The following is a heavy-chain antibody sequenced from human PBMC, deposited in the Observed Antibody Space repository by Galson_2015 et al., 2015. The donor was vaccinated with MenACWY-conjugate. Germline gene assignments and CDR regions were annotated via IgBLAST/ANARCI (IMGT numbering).Heavy chain of an antibody. D-gene: IGHD6-19*01. Sequence: SVKVSCKASGYTFTSYAMHWVRQAPGQRLEWMGWINAGNGNTKYSQKFQGRVTITRDTSASTAYMELSSLRSEDTAVYYCARSSIAVAGIDFDYWGQGTLVTVSS. J-gene: IGHJ4*02. CDR3: ARSSIAVAGIDFDY. CDR1: GYTFTSYA. CDR2: INAGNGNT. V-gene: IGHV1-3*01.